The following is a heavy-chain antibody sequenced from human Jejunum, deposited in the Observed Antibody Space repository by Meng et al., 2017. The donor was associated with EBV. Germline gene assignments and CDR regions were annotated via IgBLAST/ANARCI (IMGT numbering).Heavy chain of an antibody. CDR2: ITGGGGGT. CDR1: GFTFSSYD. D-gene: IGHD4-11*01. CDR3: ANTYNFQY. J-gene: IGHJ4*02. V-gene: IGHV3-23*01. Sequence: GQLLESGGGLVQPGGSLRLSCAASGFTFSSYDLSWVRQAPGKGLEWVSSITGGGGGTYYADSVKGRFTVSRDNSKNTLYLQLNSLRADDTAIYYCANTYNFQYWGQGTLVTVSS.